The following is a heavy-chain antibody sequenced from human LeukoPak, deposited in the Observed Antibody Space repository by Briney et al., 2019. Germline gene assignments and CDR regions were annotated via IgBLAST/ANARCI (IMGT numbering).Heavy chain of an antibody. CDR1: GFSFSSYA. CDR3: TRGSYYYGSG. Sequence: PGGSLRLSCAASGFSFSSYAMNWVRQAPGKGLEWVSTISGSGGSTYYADSVKGRITISRDNSKNTLYLQMNSLRAGDTAVYYCTRGSYYYGSGWGQGTLVTASS. CDR2: ISGSGGST. J-gene: IGHJ4*02. V-gene: IGHV3-23*01. D-gene: IGHD3-10*01.